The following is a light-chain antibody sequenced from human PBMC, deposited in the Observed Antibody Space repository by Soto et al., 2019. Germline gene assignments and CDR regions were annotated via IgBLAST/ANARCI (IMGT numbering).Light chain of an antibody. J-gene: IGLJ1*01. V-gene: IGLV1-40*01. CDR1: SSNIGAGYD. CDR3: QSYDSSLSGYV. Sequence: QSALTQPPSVSGAPGQRVTISCTGSSSNIGAGYDVHWYQQLPGTAPKLLIYGNSNRPSGVPDRFSGSKSGTSASLAITGLQAEDEADYYCQSYDSSLSGYVFVPGTKVPVL. CDR2: GNS.